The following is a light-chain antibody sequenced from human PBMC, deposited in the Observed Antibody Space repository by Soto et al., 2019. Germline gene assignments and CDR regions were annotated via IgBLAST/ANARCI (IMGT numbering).Light chain of an antibody. CDR2: DAS. J-gene: IGKJ1*01. CDR3: QHMRT. V-gene: IGKV1-5*01. Sequence: DIQMTQSPSTLSASVGERATITCRASQSIRYWLAWYQQKPGKAPKFLIYDASTLESGVPSRFSGSGFGTEFSLTISSLQPDDFGSYYCQHMRTFGQGTKVDIK. CDR1: QSIRYW.